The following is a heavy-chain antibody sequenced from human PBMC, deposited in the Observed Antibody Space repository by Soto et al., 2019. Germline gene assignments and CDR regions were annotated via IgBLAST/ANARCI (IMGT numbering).Heavy chain of an antibody. V-gene: IGHV4-31*03. Sequence: PSETLSLTCTVSGGSISSGGYYWSWIRQHPGKGLEWIGYIYYSGSTYYNPSLKSRVTISVDTSKNQFSLKLSSVTAADTAVYYCARRDSGYADYMDVWGKGTTVTGSS. J-gene: IGHJ6*03. CDR1: GGSISSGGYY. CDR3: ARRDSGYADYMDV. D-gene: IGHD5-12*01. CDR2: IYYSGST.